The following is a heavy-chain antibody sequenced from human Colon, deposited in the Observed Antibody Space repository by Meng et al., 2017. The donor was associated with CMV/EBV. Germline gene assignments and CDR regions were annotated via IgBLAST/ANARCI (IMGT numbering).Heavy chain of an antibody. D-gene: IGHD4/OR15-4a*01. Sequence: GESLKISCAASGITLSAYAVTWVRQAPGKGLEWVSMVYSSATSTFYADSVRGRFTISRDNSKNTVYLQMNNLRAEDTALYYCAKHVAGPNKGWFDPWGQGTLVTVPS. J-gene: IGHJ5*02. V-gene: IGHV3-23*03. CDR3: AKHVAGPNKGWFDP. CDR2: VYSSATST. CDR1: GITLSAYA.